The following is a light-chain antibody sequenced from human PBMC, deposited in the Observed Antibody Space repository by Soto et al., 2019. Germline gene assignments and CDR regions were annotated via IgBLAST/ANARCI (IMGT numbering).Light chain of an antibody. Sequence: QSALTQPASVSGSPGQSITISCTGTSSDVGGYNYVSWYQQYPGKAPKLMIYEVSNRPSGVSNRFSGSKSGNTASLTISGLQVEDEADYYCSSYTTSITRVFGGGTQLTVL. CDR2: EVS. J-gene: IGLJ2*01. CDR3: SSYTTSITRV. V-gene: IGLV2-14*01. CDR1: SSDVGGYNY.